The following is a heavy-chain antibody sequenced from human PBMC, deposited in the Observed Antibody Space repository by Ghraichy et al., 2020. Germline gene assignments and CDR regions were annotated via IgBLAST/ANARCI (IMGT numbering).Heavy chain of an antibody. D-gene: IGHD6-13*01. CDR2: IHSSSSPI. CDR1: GFTFSSYS. J-gene: IGHJ4*02. V-gene: IGHV3-48*02. Sequence: GESLNISCAASGFTFSSYSMIWVRQAPGKGLEWVSYIHSSSSPIFYADSVKGRFTISRDNAKNSLYLQMNSLRDEDTAVYYCACIGKTIAAAGSGYWGQGTLVTVSS. CDR3: ACIGKTIAAAGSGY.